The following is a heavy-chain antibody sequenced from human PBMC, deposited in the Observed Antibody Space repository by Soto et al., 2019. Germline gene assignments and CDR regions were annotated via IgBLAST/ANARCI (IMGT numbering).Heavy chain of an antibody. D-gene: IGHD2-8*02. V-gene: IGHV6-1*01. Sequence: QVQLLESGPGLVKSSQTLSLTCAISGDSVSSNSGVWNWIRQSPSRGLEWLGRTYYRSQWYSDYASSVRSRITVSPDTSKTQFSLHLSSMTPEDTAVYYCVRSSHWSFDSWGQGALVIVSS. CDR3: VRSSHWSFDS. J-gene: IGHJ4*02. CDR2: TYYRSQWYS. CDR1: GDSVSSNSGV.